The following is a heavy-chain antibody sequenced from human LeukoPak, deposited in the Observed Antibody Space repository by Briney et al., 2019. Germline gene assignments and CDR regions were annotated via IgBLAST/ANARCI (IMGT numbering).Heavy chain of an antibody. V-gene: IGHV7-4-1*02. J-gene: IGHJ4*02. D-gene: IGHD3-10*01. CDR3: ARGRPDIWFGELLPYYFDY. Sequence: ASVKVSCKASGYTFTSYAMNWVRQAPGQGLEWMGWINTNTGNPTYAQGFTGRFVFSLDTSVSTAYLQISSLKAEDTAVYYCARGRPDIWFGELLPYYFDYWGQGTLVTVSS. CDR2: INTNTGNP. CDR1: GYTFTSYA.